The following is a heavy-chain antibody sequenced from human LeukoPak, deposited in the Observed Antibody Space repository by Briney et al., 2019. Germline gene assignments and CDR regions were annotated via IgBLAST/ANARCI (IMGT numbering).Heavy chain of an antibody. CDR1: GGSISSGGYY. CDR3: ARDRGPYSGYDSYYFDY. D-gene: IGHD5-12*01. J-gene: IGHJ4*02. V-gene: IGHV4-31*03. CDR2: IYYSGST. Sequence: TLSLTCTVSGGSISSGGYYWSWIRQHPGTGLEWIGYIYYSGSTYYNPSLKSRVTISVDTSKNQFSLKLSSVTAADTAVYYCARDRGPYSGYDSYYFDYWGQGTLVTVSS.